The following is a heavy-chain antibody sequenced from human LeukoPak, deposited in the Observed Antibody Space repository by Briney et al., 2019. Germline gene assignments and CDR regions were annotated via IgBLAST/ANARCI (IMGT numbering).Heavy chain of an antibody. CDR3: ARAGIAAAGFDY. Sequence: GSSVKVSCKASGGTFSSYAISWVRQAPGQGLEWMGWINPNSGGTNYAQKFQGRVTMTRDTSISTAYMELSRLRSDDTAVYYCARAGIAAAGFDYWGQGTLVTVSS. CDR1: GGTFSSYA. V-gene: IGHV1-2*02. D-gene: IGHD6-13*01. J-gene: IGHJ4*02. CDR2: INPNSGGT.